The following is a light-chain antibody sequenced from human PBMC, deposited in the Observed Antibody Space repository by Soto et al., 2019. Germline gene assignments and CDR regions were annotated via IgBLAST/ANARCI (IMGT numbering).Light chain of an antibody. CDR3: SSYTSSNTCV. CDR2: DVS. CDR1: SNDVGDYNY. V-gene: IGLV2-14*01. Sequence: QSALTQPASVSGSPGQSITISCTGTSNDVGDYNYVSWYQQHPGKAPKLMIYDVSNRPSGVSNRFSGSKSGNTASLTISGLQAEDEADYYCSSYTSSNTCVFGTGTKVTVL. J-gene: IGLJ1*01.